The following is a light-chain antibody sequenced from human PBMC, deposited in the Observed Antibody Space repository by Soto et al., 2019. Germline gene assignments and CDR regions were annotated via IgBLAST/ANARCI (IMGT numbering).Light chain of an antibody. V-gene: IGLV7-46*01. CDR1: TGAVTSGHY. J-gene: IGLJ1*01. CDR2: DTS. CDR3: LLSYGGAYV. Sequence: QAVVTQEPSLTVSPGVTVTLTCGSSTGAVTSGHYPYGFQQQPGQPPKTLIYDTSYKHSWAPARFSGSLLGGKAALTLSGAQPEDEAEYYCLLSYGGAYVFVTGTKLTVL.